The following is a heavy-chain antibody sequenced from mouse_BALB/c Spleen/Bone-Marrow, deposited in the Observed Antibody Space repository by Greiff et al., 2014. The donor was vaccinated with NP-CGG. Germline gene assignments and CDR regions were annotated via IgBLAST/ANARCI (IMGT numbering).Heavy chain of an antibody. J-gene: IGHJ3*01. D-gene: IGHD1-1*01. V-gene: IGHV14-3*02. CDR3: AAYYYGSSQFAY. CDR2: IDPANGNT. Sequence: EVQVVESGAELVKPGASVKLSCTASGFNIKDTYMHWVKQRPEQGLEWIGRIDPANGNTKYDPKFQGKATITADTSSNTAYLQLSSLTSEDTAVYYCAAYYYGSSQFAYWGQGTLVTGSA. CDR1: GFNIKDTY.